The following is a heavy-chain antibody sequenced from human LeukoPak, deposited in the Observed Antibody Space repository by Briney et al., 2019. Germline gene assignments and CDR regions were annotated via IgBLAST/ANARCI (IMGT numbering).Heavy chain of an antibody. CDR2: INPSGGST. V-gene: IGHV1-46*01. J-gene: IGHJ4*02. CDR1: GYTFTSYD. D-gene: IGHD2-15*01. CDR3: ARDIGGPLDY. Sequence: ASVKVSCKASGYTFTSYDINWVRQAPGQRLEWMGIINPSGGSTSYAQKFQGRVTMTRDTSTSTVYMELSSLRSEDTAVYYCARDIGGPLDYWGQGTLVTVSS.